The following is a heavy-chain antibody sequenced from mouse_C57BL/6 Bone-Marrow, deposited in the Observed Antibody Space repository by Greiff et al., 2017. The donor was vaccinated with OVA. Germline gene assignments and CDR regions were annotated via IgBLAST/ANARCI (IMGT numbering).Heavy chain of an antibody. CDR3: TRGPCYYSNYAAWFAY. J-gene: IGHJ3*01. Sequence: EVKLQESGEGLVKPGGSLKLSCAASGFTFSSYAMSWVRQTPEKRLEWVAYISSGGDYLYYAATVKGRFTISSDNARNTLYLQKSSLKSEDTAMYYWTRGPCYYSNYAAWFAYWGQGTLVTVSA. D-gene: IGHD2-5*01. V-gene: IGHV5-9-1*02. CDR2: ISSGGDYL. CDR1: GFTFSSYA.